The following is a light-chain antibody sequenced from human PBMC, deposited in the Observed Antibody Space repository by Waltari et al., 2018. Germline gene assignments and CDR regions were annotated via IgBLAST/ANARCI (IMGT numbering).Light chain of an antibody. CDR1: YSNLGNYS. Sequence: SVLTQPPSASGTPGQRVTPSCSGTYSNLGNYSVNCYQQVSGTATKLFMFGNDRRPSGVPGRFSGSKSGTSASLAIGGLHSDDEADYYCSAWDDSINGWVFGGGTKLTVL. V-gene: IGLV1-44*01. CDR2: GND. J-gene: IGLJ3*02. CDR3: SAWDDSINGWV.